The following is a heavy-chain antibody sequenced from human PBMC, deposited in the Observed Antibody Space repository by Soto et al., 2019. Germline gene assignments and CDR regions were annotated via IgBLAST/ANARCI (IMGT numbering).Heavy chain of an antibody. Sequence: PGGSLRLSCAASGFTFSTYEMNWVRQAPGKGLEWVSYIDGSSSTIYYADSVKGRFTISRDNAKNSLYLQMNSLRAEDTAVYWVTFHYYYGMDVWGQGTTVTVS. V-gene: IGHV3-48*03. CDR3: TFHYYYGMDV. D-gene: IGHD3-16*01. CDR1: GFTFSTYE. J-gene: IGHJ6*02. CDR2: IDGSSSTI.